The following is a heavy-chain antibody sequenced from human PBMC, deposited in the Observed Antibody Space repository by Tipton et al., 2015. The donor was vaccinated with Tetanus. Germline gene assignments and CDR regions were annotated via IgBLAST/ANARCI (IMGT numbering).Heavy chain of an antibody. CDR1: GGSITSGAYL. CDR2: VSSSGNS. J-gene: IGHJ4*02. D-gene: IGHD2-15*01. V-gene: IGHV4-61*08. Sequence: TLSLTCAVSGGSITSGAYLWGWIRQPPGKGLEWIGFVSSSGNSNYSPSLTGRVSMSLDTSKQQFSLSLTSATAADTAVYYCARGWSECSSWSCSPFDSWGQGTLVTVSS. CDR3: ARGWSECSSWSCSPFDS.